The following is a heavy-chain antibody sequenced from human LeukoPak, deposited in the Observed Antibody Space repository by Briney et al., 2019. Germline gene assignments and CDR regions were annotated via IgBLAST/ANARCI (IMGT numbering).Heavy chain of an antibody. D-gene: IGHD4-17*01. J-gene: IGHJ3*02. V-gene: IGHV3-30-3*01. CDR2: ISFDGSNK. CDR1: GFTFSSYA. CDR3: ARDFCDYGSCDAFDI. Sequence: GGSLRLSCAASGFTFSSYAMHWVRQAPGKGLEWVAVISFDGSNKFYADSVEGRFTISRDNSKNALYLQMNSLRAEDTAVYYCARDFCDYGSCDAFDIWGQGTMVTVSS.